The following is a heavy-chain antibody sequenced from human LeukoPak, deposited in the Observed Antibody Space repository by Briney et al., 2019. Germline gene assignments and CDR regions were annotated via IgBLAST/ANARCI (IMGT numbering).Heavy chain of an antibody. J-gene: IGHJ4*02. CDR2: ISGSGGST. V-gene: IGHV3-23*01. CDR1: GFTFSDYS. D-gene: IGHD5-18*01. Sequence: GGSLRLSCAASGFTFSDYSMNWVRQAPGKGLEWVSTISGSGGSTYYADSVKGRFTFSRDNSKNTLYLQMNSLRAEDTAIYYCAKALTYGYLGVYYFDYWGQGTLVTVSS. CDR3: AKALTYGYLGVYYFDY.